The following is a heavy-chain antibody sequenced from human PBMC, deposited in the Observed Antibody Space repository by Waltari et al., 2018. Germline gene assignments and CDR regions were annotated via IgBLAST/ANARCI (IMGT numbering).Heavy chain of an antibody. CDR2: ISSIGSTI. CDR1: GFPFSSYE. V-gene: IGHV3-48*03. CDR3: ARDNNGYDRYFDY. J-gene: IGHJ4*02. D-gene: IGHD5-12*01. Sequence: EVQLVESGGGLVQPGGSLRLSCAASGFPFSSYEMNWVRQAPGKGLEWVSYISSIGSTIYYADSVKGRFTISRDNAKNSLYLQMHSLRADDTAVYYCARDNNGYDRYFDYWGQGTLVTVSS.